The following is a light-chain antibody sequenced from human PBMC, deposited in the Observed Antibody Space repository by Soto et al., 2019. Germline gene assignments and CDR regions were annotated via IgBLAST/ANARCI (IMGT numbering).Light chain of an antibody. CDR3: QQRSNWPPLT. Sequence: EIVLTQSPATLSLSPGERATLSCRASQSVSSYLAWYQQKPGQAPRLLIYDASNRATGIPARFSGSGSGTDFPLPISSLEPEDFSVYYCQQRSNWPPLTFGQGTKVEIK. CDR1: QSVSSY. CDR2: DAS. J-gene: IGKJ1*01. V-gene: IGKV3-11*01.